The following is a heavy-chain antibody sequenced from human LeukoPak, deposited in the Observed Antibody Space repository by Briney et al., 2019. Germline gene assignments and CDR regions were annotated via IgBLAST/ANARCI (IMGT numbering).Heavy chain of an antibody. Sequence: GGSLRLSCAASGFTFRIYWMSWVRQAPGKGLEWVANIKQDGSEKYYVDSVKGRFTISRDNAKNSLYLQINSLRAEDTGVYYCARDRPGNTYMDVWGKGTTVTVSS. CDR1: GFTFRIYW. J-gene: IGHJ6*03. CDR3: ARDRPGNTYMDV. CDR2: IKQDGSEK. V-gene: IGHV3-7*01. D-gene: IGHD1-26*01.